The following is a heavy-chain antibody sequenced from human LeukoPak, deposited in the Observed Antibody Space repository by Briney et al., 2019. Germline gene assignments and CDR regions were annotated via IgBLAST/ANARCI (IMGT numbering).Heavy chain of an antibody. V-gene: IGHV1-2*02. Sequence: ASVKVSYKASGYTFTGYYMHWVRQAPGQGLEWMGWINPNSGGTNYAQKFQGRVTMTRDTSISTAYMELSSLRSDDTAMYYCAREWEIVVVPATPAYWGQGSLLTVSS. CDR1: GYTFTGYY. J-gene: IGHJ4*02. D-gene: IGHD2-2*01. CDR3: AREWEIVVVPATPAY. CDR2: INPNSGGT.